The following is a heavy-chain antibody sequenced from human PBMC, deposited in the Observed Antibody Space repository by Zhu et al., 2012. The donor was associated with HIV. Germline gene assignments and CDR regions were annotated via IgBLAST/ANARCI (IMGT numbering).Heavy chain of an antibody. D-gene: IGHD3-16*02. V-gene: IGHV4-34*01. CDR3: ARGDRGSYRKNAFDI. CDR2: INYSGST. J-gene: IGHJ3*02. Sequence: QVHLQQWGAGLLKPSETLSLTCAVYGGSFSGDYWSWIRQPPGKGLEWIGEINYSGSTNYNPSLKTRVTISEDTSKNQFSLKLTSVTAADTAMYYCARGDRGSYRKNAFDIWGQGTMVTVSS. CDR1: GGSFSGDY.